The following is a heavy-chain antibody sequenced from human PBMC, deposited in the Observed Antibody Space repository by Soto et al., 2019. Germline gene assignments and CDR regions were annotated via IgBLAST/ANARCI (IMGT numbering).Heavy chain of an antibody. CDR1: GYTFSGYY. CDR3: ARDLWGNWNHIDAFDI. J-gene: IGHJ3*02. D-gene: IGHD1-20*01. CDR2: INPNTDVT. V-gene: IGHV1-2*02. Sequence: FSCKATGYTFSGYYMHWVRQAPGQGLEWMGCINPNTDVTNYAQRFQGRVTMTRDTSINTAYMEMSRLRSDDTAVYYCARDLWGNWNHIDAFDIWGPGTTVTVSS.